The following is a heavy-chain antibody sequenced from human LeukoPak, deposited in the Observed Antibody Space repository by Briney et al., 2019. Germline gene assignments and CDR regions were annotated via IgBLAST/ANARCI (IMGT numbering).Heavy chain of an antibody. J-gene: IGHJ6*03. CDR1: GGSISSGRYY. D-gene: IGHD6-6*01. CDR3: ARDWGVEGRPGYMDV. V-gene: IGHV4-61*02. CDR2: IYTRGST. Sequence: SGTLSLTCNVSGGSISSGRYYWSWIRQPAGKGLEWIGRIYTRGSTNYNPSLKSRVTMSVDTSKNQFSLKLSSVTAADTAVYFCARDWGVEGRPGYMDVWGKGTTVTVSS.